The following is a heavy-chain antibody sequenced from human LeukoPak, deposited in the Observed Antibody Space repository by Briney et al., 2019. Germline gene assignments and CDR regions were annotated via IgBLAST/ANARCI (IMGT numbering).Heavy chain of an antibody. CDR1: GFTFSSYT. CDR3: ARDRTASDY. CDR2: ISTSSSYI. Sequence: GGSLRLSCAASGFTFSSYTMNWVRQAPGKGLEWVSSISTSSSYIYYADSVKGRFTISRDNAKNSLYPQMNSLRAEDTAVYYCARDRTASDYWGQGTLVTVSS. J-gene: IGHJ4*02. D-gene: IGHD4-17*01. V-gene: IGHV3-21*01.